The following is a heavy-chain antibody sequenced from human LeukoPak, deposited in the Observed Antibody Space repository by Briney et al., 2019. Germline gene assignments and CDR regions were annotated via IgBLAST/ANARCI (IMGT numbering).Heavy chain of an antibody. Sequence: GGSLRLSCAASGFTFSSYAMSWVRQAPGKGLEWVSAISGSGGSTYYADSVKGRFTISRDNSKNTLYLQMNSLRAEDTAVYYCAKLIEPGIAVARSDYWGQGTLVTVSS. CDR3: AKLIEPGIAVARSDY. J-gene: IGHJ4*02. CDR2: ISGSGGST. V-gene: IGHV3-23*01. D-gene: IGHD6-19*01. CDR1: GFTFSSYA.